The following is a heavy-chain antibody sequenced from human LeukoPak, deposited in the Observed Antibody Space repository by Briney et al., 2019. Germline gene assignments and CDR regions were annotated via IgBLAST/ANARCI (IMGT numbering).Heavy chain of an antibody. V-gene: IGHV4-30-4*01. D-gene: IGHD3-22*01. CDR1: GGSISSGDYY. J-gene: IGHJ4*02. CDR3: ARGPDSSGYYYFDY. Sequence: SETLSLTCTVSGGSISSGDYYWSWIRQPPGKGLEWIGYIYDSGSTHFNPSLKSRVTISVDTSKNQFSLKLSSVTAADTAVYFCARGPDSSGYYYFDYWGQGTLVTVSS. CDR2: IYDSGST.